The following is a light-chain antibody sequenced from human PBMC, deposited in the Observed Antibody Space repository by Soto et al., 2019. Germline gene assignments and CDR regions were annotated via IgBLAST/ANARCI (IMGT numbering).Light chain of an antibody. J-gene: IGLJ1*01. CDR1: SSDVGGYNF. V-gene: IGLV2-14*01. CDR2: EVS. CDR3: SSYTSSATLL. Sequence: QSALTQPAYVSGSHGQSITISCTGTSSDVGGYNFVSWFQQHPGKAPKLMIYEVSNRPSGVSDRFSGSKSGNTASLTISGLQAEDEADYYCSSYTSSATLLFGTGTKLTVL.